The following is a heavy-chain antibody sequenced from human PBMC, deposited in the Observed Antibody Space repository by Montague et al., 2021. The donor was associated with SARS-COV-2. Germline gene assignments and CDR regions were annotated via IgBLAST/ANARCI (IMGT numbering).Heavy chain of an antibody. V-gene: IGHV3-23*01. CDR2: ISGSGGST. CDR3: AKDSGSSMDYYYGMDV. Sequence: SLRLSCAASGFTFSSYAMSWVRQAPGKGLEWVSAISGSGGSTYYADSVKGRFTTSRDNSKNTLYLQMNSLRAEDTAVYYCAKDSGSSMDYYYGMDVWGQGTTVTVSS. CDR1: GFTFSSYA. J-gene: IGHJ6*02. D-gene: IGHD1-26*01.